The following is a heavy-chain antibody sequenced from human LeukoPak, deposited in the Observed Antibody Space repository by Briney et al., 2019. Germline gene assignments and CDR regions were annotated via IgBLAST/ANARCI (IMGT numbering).Heavy chain of an antibody. V-gene: IGHV1-8*01. D-gene: IGHD2-2*02. J-gene: IGHJ5*02. CDR3: ARNIPFVRKSVRTNWFDP. CDR1: GYTFTSYD. Sequence: ASVKVSFKGSGYTFTSYDINWVRQAAGQGPEWMGWMNPNSGNTGYAQKFQGRVTMTRDTSIRTAYMEMSNLRSEDTAVCYCARNIPFVRKSVRTNWFDPWGQGTLVTVSS. CDR2: MNPNSGNT.